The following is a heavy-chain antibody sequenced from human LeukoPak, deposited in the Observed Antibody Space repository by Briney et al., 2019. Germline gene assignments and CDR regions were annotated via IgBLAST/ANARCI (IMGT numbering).Heavy chain of an antibody. CDR1: GFTFNSYW. V-gene: IGHV3-7*03. CDR3: AREYSGWGSNFDY. J-gene: IGHJ4*02. D-gene: IGHD6-19*01. CDR2: IKEDGSQK. Sequence: GGYLRLYCAASGFTFNSYWMTWVRQAPGKGLEWVANIKEDGSQKYYVDSVKGRFTISRDNTENSLYLQMNSLRAEDTAVYYCAREYSGWGSNFDYWGQGTLVTVSS.